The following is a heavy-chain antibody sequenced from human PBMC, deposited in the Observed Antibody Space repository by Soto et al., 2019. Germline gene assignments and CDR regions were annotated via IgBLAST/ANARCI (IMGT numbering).Heavy chain of an antibody. CDR3: ARVFPVGEYYMDV. V-gene: IGHV1-18*01. CDR2: ISAYNGNT. J-gene: IGHJ6*03. CDR1: GYIITKYG. Sequence: QLVQSGAEVKKPGASVKVSYKASGYIITKYGISWVRQAPGQGLEWMGWISAYNGNTNYAQKFQGRVTMTTDTSTSTAYMELRSLRSDDTAVYYCARVFPVGEYYMDVWGKGTTVTVSS.